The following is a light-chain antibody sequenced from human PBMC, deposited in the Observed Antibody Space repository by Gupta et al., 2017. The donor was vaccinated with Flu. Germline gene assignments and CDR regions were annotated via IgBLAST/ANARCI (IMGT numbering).Light chain of an antibody. CDR3: SSYTSSRGYV. Sequence: QSALTQPASVSGSPGQSITISCTGTSSDVGGYNYVSWYQQHPGKAPKLMLYEVSNRPSGVSNRFSGSKSGNTASLTISGLQAEDEADYYCSSYTSSRGYVFGTGTKVTVL. J-gene: IGLJ1*01. CDR1: SSDVGGYNY. CDR2: EVS. V-gene: IGLV2-14*01.